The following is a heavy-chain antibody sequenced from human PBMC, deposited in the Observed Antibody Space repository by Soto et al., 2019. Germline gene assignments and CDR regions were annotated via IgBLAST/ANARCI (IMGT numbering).Heavy chain of an antibody. Sequence: GSLLLACSASGFTFSSYWMHWVRQAPGKGLVWVSRINSDGSSTSYADSVKGRFTISRDNAKNTLYLQMNSLRAEDKAVYYCAAYYDSSGYYFDYWGQGTLVTVYS. CDR2: INSDGSST. CDR3: AAYYDSSGYYFDY. CDR1: GFTFSSYW. J-gene: IGHJ4*02. D-gene: IGHD3-22*01. V-gene: IGHV3-74*01.